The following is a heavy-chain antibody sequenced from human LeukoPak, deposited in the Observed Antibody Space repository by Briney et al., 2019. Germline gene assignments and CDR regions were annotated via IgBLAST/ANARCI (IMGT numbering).Heavy chain of an antibody. D-gene: IGHD6-19*01. V-gene: IGHV1-24*01. CDR1: GYTLTELS. J-gene: IGHJ5*02. CDR3: APSWGSSGWYSWFDP. CDR2: FDPEDGET. Sequence: ASVKVSFKVSGYTLTELSMHWVRQALGEGLEWMGGFDPEDGETIYAQKFQGRVTMTEDTSPDTAYMEESSLRSEDTAVYYCAPSWGSSGWYSWFDPWGQGTLVTVSS.